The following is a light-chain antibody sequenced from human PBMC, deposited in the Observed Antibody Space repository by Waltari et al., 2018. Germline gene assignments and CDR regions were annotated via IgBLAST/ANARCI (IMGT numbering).Light chain of an antibody. J-gene: IGLJ3*02. CDR3: WSYAGTWV. V-gene: IGLV2-11*01. CDR2: DLT. Sequence: QSALTQPRSVSGSPGQSVTISCPGTGSDVGDSNHVSWYQQHPGQAPKLVICDLTKRPSWVPAPLSGSNSGNSASLSVSGLQSEAEADYYCWSYAGTWVFGGETKLTVL. CDR1: GSDVGDSNH.